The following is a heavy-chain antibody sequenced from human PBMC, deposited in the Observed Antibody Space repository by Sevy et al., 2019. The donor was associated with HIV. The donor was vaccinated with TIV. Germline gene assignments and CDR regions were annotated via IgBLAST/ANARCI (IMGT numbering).Heavy chain of an antibody. Sequence: GGSLRLSCAASGFTFSSYSMNWVRQAPGKGLEWVSSISSSSSYIYYADSVKGRFTISRDNAKNSLYLQMNSLRAEDTAVYHCARCIAAAGTPGVFDIWGQGTMVTVSS. J-gene: IGHJ3*02. CDR1: GFTFSSYS. CDR3: ARCIAAAGTPGVFDI. D-gene: IGHD6-13*01. V-gene: IGHV3-21*01. CDR2: ISSSSSYI.